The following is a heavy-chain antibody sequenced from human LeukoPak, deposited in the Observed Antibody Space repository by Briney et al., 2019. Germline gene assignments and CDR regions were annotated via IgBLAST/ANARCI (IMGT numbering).Heavy chain of an antibody. CDR3: ARVIVSSGDY. D-gene: IGHD3-22*01. J-gene: IGHJ4*02. CDR2: ISYDGSNK. Sequence: GGSLRLSCAASGFTFSSYAMHWVRQAPGKGLGWVAVISYDGSNKYYADSVKGRFTTSRDNSKNTLYLQMNSLRAEDTAVYYCARVIVSSGDYWGQGTLVTVSS. V-gene: IGHV3-30*04. CDR1: GFTFSSYA.